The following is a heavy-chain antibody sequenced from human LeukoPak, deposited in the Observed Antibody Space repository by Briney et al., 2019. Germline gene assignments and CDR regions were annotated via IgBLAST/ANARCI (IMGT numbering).Heavy chain of an antibody. V-gene: IGHV4-31*03. J-gene: IGHJ4*02. D-gene: IGHD3-9*01. CDR3: ARGGYYDILTGYYKVFDY. CDR1: GGSISSGGYY. Sequence: PSETLSLTCTVSGGSISSGGYYWSWIRQHPGKGLEWIGYIYYSGSTYYNPSLKSRVTISVDTSKNQFSLKLSSVTAADTAVCYCARGGYYDILTGYYKVFDYWGQGTLVTVSS. CDR2: IYYSGST.